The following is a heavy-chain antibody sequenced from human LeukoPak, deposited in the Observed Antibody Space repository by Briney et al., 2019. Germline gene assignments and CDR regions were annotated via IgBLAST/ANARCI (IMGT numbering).Heavy chain of an antibody. CDR1: GGSISSYY. CDR2: IYYSGST. CDR3: ARNLIPEQLVLNF. J-gene: IGHJ4*02. D-gene: IGHD6-13*01. Sequence: SETLSLTCTVSGGSISSYYWSWIRQPPGKGLEWIGNIYYSGSTNYNPSLKSRVTISVDTSKNQFSLKLSSVTAADTAVYYCARNLIPEQLVLNFWGQGTLVTVSS. V-gene: IGHV4-59*01.